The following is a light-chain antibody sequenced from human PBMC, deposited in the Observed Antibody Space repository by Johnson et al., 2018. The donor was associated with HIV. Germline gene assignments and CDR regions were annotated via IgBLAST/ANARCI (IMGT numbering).Light chain of an antibody. J-gene: IGLJ1*01. Sequence: QSVLTQPPSASGTPGQRVTISCSGSSSNIGSNTVNWYQHLPGTAPNLLIYRDIQRPSGVPDRFSASKSGTSASLAISGLQAEDEADYYCAAWDASLTGHYVFGTGPKVTVL. CDR2: RDI. CDR1: SSNIGSNT. V-gene: IGLV1-44*01. CDR3: AAWDASLTGHYV.